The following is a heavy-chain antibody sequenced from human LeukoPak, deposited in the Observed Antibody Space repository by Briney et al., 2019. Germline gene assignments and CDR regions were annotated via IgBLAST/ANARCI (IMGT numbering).Heavy chain of an antibody. V-gene: IGHV4-38-2*02. CDR1: GYSISSGYY. D-gene: IGHD6-13*01. J-gene: IGHJ4*02. CDR2: IYHSGST. Sequence: SETLSLTCTVSGYSISSGYYWGWIRQPPGKGLEWIGSIYHSGSTYYNPSLKSRVTISVDTSKNQFSLKLGSVTAADTAVYYCARVNSSSWYYFDYWGQGTLVTVSS. CDR3: ARVNSSSWYYFDY.